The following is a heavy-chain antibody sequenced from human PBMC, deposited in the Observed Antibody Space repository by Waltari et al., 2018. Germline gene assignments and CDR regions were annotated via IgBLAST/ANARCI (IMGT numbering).Heavy chain of an antibody. Sequence: EVQLVESGGGLVQPGRSLRLSCAASGFTFDDYAMHWVRQAPGKGLGWVSGITWNSRYIGYADSVKGRFTISRDNAKNSLYLQMNSLRPEDTALYYCGDMDVWGKGTTVTVSS. CDR2: ITWNSRYI. V-gene: IGHV3-9*01. J-gene: IGHJ6*03. CDR1: GFTFDDYA. CDR3: GDMDV.